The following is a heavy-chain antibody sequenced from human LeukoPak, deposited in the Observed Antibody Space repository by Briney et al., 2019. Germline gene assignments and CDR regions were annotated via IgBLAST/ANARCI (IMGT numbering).Heavy chain of an antibody. CDR1: GYAFNGHY. CDR3: ARAGGAGYCSSTSCSGAWDYYYYMDV. V-gene: IGHV1-2*02. J-gene: IGHJ6*03. Sequence: ASVKVSCKASGYAFNGHYIHWVRQAPGQGLEWMGWVNPNSGGTNYAQKFQGRVTMTRDTSITTAYMELSSLRSEDAAVYYCARAGGAGYCSSTSCSGAWDYYYYMDVWGKGTTVTVSS. D-gene: IGHD2-2*01. CDR2: VNPNSGGT.